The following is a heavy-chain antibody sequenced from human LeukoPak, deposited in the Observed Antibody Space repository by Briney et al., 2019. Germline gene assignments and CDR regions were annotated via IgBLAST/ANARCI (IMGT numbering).Heavy chain of an antibody. D-gene: IGHD4-17*01. CDR2: INSYSSDI. CDR3: ARGDYGDYWNYYYMDV. CDR1: GFTFSSYS. Sequence: GGSLRLSCATSGFTFSSYSMTWVRQAPGKVLDWVSSINSYSSDIYYADSVKGRSTISRDNAKNSLYLQMNSLRAEDTAVYSCARGDYGDYWNYYYMDVWGKGTTVTVSS. J-gene: IGHJ6*03. V-gene: IGHV3-21*01.